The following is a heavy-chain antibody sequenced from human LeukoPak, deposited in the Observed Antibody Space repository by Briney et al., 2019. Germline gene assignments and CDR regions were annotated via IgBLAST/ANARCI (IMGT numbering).Heavy chain of an antibody. CDR3: AKDPDSSGYFENWFDP. J-gene: IGHJ5*02. CDR2: ISGSGGST. Sequence: GGSLRLSCAASGFAFSSYAMSWVRQAPGKGLEWVSAISGSGGSTYYADSVKGRFTISRDNSKNTLYLQMNSLRAEDTAVYYCAKDPDSSGYFENWFDPWGQGTLVTVSS. D-gene: IGHD3-22*01. V-gene: IGHV3-23*01. CDR1: GFAFSSYA.